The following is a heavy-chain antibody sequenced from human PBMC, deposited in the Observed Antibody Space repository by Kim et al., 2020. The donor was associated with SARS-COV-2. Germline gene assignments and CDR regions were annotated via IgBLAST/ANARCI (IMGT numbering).Heavy chain of an antibody. Sequence: YAVSLKGRFTISSDNAKNSLYLQMNSLRAEDTAVYYCARDFAPYYYYGMDVWGQGTTVTVSS. J-gene: IGHJ6*02. V-gene: IGHV3-11*01. D-gene: IGHD2-21*01. CDR3: ARDFAPYYYYGMDV.